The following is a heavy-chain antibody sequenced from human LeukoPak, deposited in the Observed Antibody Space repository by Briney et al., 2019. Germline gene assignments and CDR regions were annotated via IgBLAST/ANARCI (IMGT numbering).Heavy chain of an antibody. D-gene: IGHD6-19*01. Sequence: GGSLRLSCAASGFTFSSYAMHWVRQGPGKGLEWVAVISYDGSNKYYADSVKGRFTISRDNSKNTLYLQMNSLRAEDTAVYYCARDAGVAVAGIFDYWGKGTLVTVSS. CDR3: ARDAGVAVAGIFDY. CDR2: ISYDGSNK. V-gene: IGHV3-30*04. J-gene: IGHJ4*02. CDR1: GFTFSSYA.